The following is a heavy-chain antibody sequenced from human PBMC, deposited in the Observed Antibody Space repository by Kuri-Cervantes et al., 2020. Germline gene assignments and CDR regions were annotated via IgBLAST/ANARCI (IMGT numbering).Heavy chain of an antibody. CDR2: ISYDGSNK. CDR3: ARGGFLDILTGLRGTDAFDI. V-gene: IGHV3-30*03. D-gene: IGHD3-9*01. Sequence: GGSLRLSCAASGFTFSSYSMNWVRQAPGKGLEWVAVISYDGSNKYYADSVKGRFTISRDNSKNTLYLQMNSLRAEDTAVYYCARGGFLDILTGLRGTDAFDIWGQGTMVTVSS. CDR1: GFTFSSYS. J-gene: IGHJ3*02.